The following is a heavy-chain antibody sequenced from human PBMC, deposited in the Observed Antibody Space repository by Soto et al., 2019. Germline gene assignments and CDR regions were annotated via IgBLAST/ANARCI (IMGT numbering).Heavy chain of an antibody. CDR2: IKSKTDGGTT. CDR3: TTEDIVVVVAAPAGMDV. J-gene: IGHJ6*02. CDR1: GFTFSNAW. V-gene: IGHV3-15*07. Sequence: GGSLRLSCAASGFTFSNAWMNWVRQAPGKGLEWVGRIKSKTDGGTTDYAAPVKGRFTISRDDSKNTLYLQMNSLKTEDTAVYYCTTEDIVVVVAAPAGMDVWGQGTTVTVSS. D-gene: IGHD2-15*01.